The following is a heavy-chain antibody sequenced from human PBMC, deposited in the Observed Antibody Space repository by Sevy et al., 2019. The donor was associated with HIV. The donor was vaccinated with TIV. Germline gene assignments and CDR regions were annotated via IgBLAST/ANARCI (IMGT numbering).Heavy chain of an antibody. CDR1: GFTFSCCA. CDR2: IGGSGTST. D-gene: IGHD3-10*01. J-gene: IGHJ2*01. CDR3: AKRGNNDSTNWYFDL. V-gene: IGHV3-23*01. Sequence: GGSLRLSCEASGFTFSCCAMTWVRQTPGKGLEWVSTIGGSGTSTFYADSVRGRFIISRDNSKNTLFLQMNSLRAEDTAVYFCAKRGNNDSTNWYFDLWGRGTLVTVS.